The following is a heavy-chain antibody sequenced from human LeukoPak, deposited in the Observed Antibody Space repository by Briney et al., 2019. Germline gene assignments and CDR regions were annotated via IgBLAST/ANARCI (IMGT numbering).Heavy chain of an antibody. J-gene: IGHJ4*02. D-gene: IGHD3-3*01. CDR1: GFTFSSYW. V-gene: IGHV3-74*01. CDR2: LSTDGSST. CDR3: ARVSCDYTTCKYPFDY. Sequence: QPGGSLRLSCAASGFTFSSYWMHWVRHAPGQGLVWLSRLSTDGSSTDYADSVKGRFTISRDNAKNTLYLQMNSLRAEDTAVYYCARVSCDYTTCKYPFDYWGQGTLVTVSS.